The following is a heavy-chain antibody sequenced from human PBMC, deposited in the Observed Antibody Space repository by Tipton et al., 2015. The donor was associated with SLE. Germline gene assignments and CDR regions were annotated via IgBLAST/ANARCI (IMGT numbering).Heavy chain of an antibody. J-gene: IGHJ4*02. Sequence: TLSLTCTVSGSSSSSGYFWGWIRQPPGKGLELIGTIYHSGSTYYNPSLKSRVTISLDTSKNQFSLKLTSVTASDTAVYLCARDRGGYYFDYWGQGTLVTVSS. CDR3: ARDRGGYYFDY. V-gene: IGHV4-38-2*02. D-gene: IGHD3-10*01. CDR2: IYHSGST. CDR1: GSSSSSGYF.